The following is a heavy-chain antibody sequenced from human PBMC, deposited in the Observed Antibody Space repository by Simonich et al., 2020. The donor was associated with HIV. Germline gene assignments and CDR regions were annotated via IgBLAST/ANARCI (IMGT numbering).Heavy chain of an antibody. J-gene: IGHJ4*02. CDR3: ASGGSISSVWADDY. D-gene: IGHD3-16*01. Sequence: QVQLVESGGGVVQPGRSLRLSCAASGFTFSSYAMHWVRQAPGKGLEWVAVISYDGSNKYYADSVKGRFPTSRDNSKNTLYLQMNSLRAEDTAVYYCASGGSISSVWADDYWGQGTLVTVSS. CDR2: ISYDGSNK. V-gene: IGHV3-30*07. CDR1: GFTFSSYA.